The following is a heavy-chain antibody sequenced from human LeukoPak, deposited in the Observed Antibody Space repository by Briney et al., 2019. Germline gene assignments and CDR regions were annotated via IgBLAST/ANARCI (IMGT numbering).Heavy chain of an antibody. D-gene: IGHD3-16*01. CDR3: ARVNDLGGDNPVYFDY. Sequence: PGGSLRLSCAASGFTFSSYGMHWVRQAPGKGLEWVAVIWYDGSNKYYADSVKGRFTISRDNSKNTLYLQMNSLRAEDTAVYYCARVNDLGGDNPVYFDYWGQGTLVTVSS. J-gene: IGHJ4*02. CDR2: IWYDGSNK. V-gene: IGHV3-33*01. CDR1: GFTFSSYG.